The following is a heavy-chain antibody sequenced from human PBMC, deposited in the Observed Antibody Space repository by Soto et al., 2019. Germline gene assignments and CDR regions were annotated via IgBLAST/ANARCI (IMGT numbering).Heavy chain of an antibody. CDR3: AKDNYYDSSGYYPD. V-gene: IGHV3-30*18. CDR1: GFTFSSYG. Sequence: PGGSLRLSCAASGFTFSSYGMHWVRQAPGKGLEWVAVISYDGSNKYYADSVKGRFTISRDNSKNTLYLQMNSLRAEDTAVYYCAKDNYYDSSGYYPDWGQGTLVTVSS. CDR2: ISYDGSNK. J-gene: IGHJ4*02. D-gene: IGHD3-22*01.